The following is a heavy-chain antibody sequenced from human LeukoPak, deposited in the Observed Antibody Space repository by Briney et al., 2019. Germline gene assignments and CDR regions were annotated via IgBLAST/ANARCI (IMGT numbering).Heavy chain of an antibody. V-gene: IGHV3-30*02. CDR3: ARDVADFFDY. Sequence: GGSLRLSCAASGFTFSSYGMHWVRQAPGKGLEWVTFIWFDGSNKYYADSVKGRFTISRDNSKNTLYLQMNSLRAEDTAVYYCARDVADFFDYWGQGTLVTVSS. J-gene: IGHJ4*02. CDR1: GFTFSSYG. D-gene: IGHD6-19*01. CDR2: IWFDGSNK.